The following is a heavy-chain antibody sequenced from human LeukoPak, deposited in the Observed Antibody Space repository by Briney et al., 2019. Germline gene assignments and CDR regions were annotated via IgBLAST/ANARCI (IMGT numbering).Heavy chain of an antibody. V-gene: IGHV3-7*01. J-gene: IGHJ4*02. CDR2: IKQDGSEK. D-gene: IGHD3-9*01. CDR1: GLTFSSYW. Sequence: GGSLRLSCAASGLTFSSYWMSWVRQAPGKGLEWVATIKQDGSEKYYVDSVKGRFTISRDNAKNSLYLQMNSLRAEDTAVYYCARAQTRLRYFDWLSPLYYFDYWGQGTLVTVSS. CDR3: ARAQTRLRYFDWLSPLYYFDY.